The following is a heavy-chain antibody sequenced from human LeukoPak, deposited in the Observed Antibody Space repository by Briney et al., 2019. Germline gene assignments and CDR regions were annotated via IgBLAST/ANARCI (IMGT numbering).Heavy chain of an antibody. CDR3: ARDDRAGIQLLDY. V-gene: IGHV3-48*01. D-gene: IGHD5-18*01. CDR2: IRSSSTTI. CDR1: GFTFSNYS. J-gene: IGHJ4*02. Sequence: PGGSLRLSCAASGFTFSNYSMNWVRQAPGKGLEWVSYIRSSSTTIYYADSVKGRFTISRDNSKNTLYLQMNSLRAEDTAVYYCARDDRAGIQLLDYWGQGTLVTVSS.